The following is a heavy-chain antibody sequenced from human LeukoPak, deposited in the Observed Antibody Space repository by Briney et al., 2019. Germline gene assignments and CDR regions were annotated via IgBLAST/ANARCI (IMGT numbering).Heavy chain of an antibody. CDR1: GGSFSGYY. Sequence: SETLSLTCAVYGGSFSGYYWSWIRQPPGKGLEWIGEINHSGSTNYNPSLKSRVTISVDTSKNQFSLKLSSVTAADTAMYYCARQTRGLNWFDPWGQGTLVTVSS. V-gene: IGHV4-34*01. J-gene: IGHJ5*02. CDR2: INHSGST. CDR3: ARQTRGLNWFDP. D-gene: IGHD3/OR15-3a*01.